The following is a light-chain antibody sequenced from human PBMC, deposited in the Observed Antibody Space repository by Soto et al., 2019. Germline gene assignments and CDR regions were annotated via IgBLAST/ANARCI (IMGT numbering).Light chain of an antibody. CDR2: YDS. V-gene: IGLV3-21*01. CDR3: QVWDISSGHVV. CDR1: NSGSKG. Sequence: SYELTQPPSVSVAPGKTASVACGGSNSGSKGVHWYQKKSGQAPVLVMYYDSDRPSGIPERFSGSNSGNTATLTISRVEAGDEDDYYCQVWDISSGHVVFGGGTKLTVL. J-gene: IGLJ3*02.